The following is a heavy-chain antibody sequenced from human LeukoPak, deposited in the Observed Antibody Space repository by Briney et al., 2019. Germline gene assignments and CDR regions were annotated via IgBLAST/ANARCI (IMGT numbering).Heavy chain of an antibody. J-gene: IGHJ4*02. CDR2: INAAYGYA. CDR3: AIRDGHTDH. D-gene: IGHD5-24*01. V-gene: IGHV1-3*01. Sequence: ASVKVSCKASGYTFTNYAIHWVRQAPGQRPEWLAWINAAYGYARYSHHLQGRVIITRDTSASTAYMEVNNLRSDDTAMYYCAIRDGHTDHWGQGTLVTVSS. CDR1: GYTFTNYA.